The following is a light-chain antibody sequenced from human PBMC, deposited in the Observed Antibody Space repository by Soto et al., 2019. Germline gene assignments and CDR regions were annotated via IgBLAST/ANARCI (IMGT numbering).Light chain of an antibody. CDR1: QSVSSSY. CDR3: QQYGSSRLT. V-gene: IGKV3-20*01. J-gene: IGKJ4*01. Sequence: EIVLTQSPGTLSLSPWEIATLSCRASQSVSSSYLAWYQQKPGQAPRLLIYGASSRATGIPDRFSGSGSGTDFTLTISRLEPEDFAVYYCQQYGSSRLTFGGGTKVDIK. CDR2: GAS.